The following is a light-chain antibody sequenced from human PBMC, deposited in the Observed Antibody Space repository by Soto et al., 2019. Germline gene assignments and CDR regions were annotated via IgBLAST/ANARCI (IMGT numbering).Light chain of an antibody. CDR1: GSNIGAPYD. V-gene: IGLV1-40*01. Sequence: QSVLTQPPSLSGAPGQRVTISCTGSGSNIGAPYDVHWYQHLPRTAPKLLIYGSTNRPSGVPGRFSGSKSGTSASLAITGLQAEDEADYYCQSYDSSLSGYVFGAGTKLTVL. CDR3: QSYDSSLSGYV. J-gene: IGLJ1*01. CDR2: GST.